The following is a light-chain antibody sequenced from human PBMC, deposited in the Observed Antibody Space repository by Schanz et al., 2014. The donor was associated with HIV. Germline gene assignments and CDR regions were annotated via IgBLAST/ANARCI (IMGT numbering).Light chain of an antibody. V-gene: IGLV2-14*01. Sequence: QSALTQPASVSGSPGQSITISCTGTNSDIGGYNFVSWYRQHPGKAPKLMIYDVSHRPSGISSRFSGSKSGNTASLTISGLQAEDEADYYCSSYSSDSRPYVFGTGTKLTVL. CDR1: NSDIGGYNF. J-gene: IGLJ1*01. CDR3: SSYSSDSRPYV. CDR2: DVS.